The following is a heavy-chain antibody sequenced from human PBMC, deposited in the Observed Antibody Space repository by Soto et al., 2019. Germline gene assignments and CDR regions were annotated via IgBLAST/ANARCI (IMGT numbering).Heavy chain of an antibody. D-gene: IGHD6-6*01. J-gene: IGHJ3*02. Sequence: AVKVSCKGSGGTFSSYAISWVRQAPGQGLEWMGGIIPIFGTANYAQKFQGRVTITADKSTSTAYMELSSLRSEDTAVYYCARAGRATKQLVLRLRGNAFDIWGQGTMVTVSS. CDR3: ARAGRATKQLVLRLRGNAFDI. V-gene: IGHV1-69*06. CDR1: GGTFSSYA. CDR2: IIPIFGTA.